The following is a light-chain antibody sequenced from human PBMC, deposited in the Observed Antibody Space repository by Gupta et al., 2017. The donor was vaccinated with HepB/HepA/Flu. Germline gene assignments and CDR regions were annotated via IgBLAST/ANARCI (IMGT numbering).Light chain of an antibody. CDR2: YDS. V-gene: IGLV3-21*04. Sequence: SYVLTQPPSVSVAPGKTARITCGGNNIGSKSVHWYQQKPGQAPALVIYYDSDRPSGIPERFSGSNSGNTATLTISRVEAGDEADYYCQVWDSSSDHLVFGGGTKLTVL. CDR1: NIGSKS. J-gene: IGLJ2*01. CDR3: QVWDSSSDHLV.